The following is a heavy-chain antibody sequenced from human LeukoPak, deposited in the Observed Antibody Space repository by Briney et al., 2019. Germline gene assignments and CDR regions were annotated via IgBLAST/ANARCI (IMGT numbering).Heavy chain of an antibody. J-gene: IGHJ4*02. CDR3: ASPGYCSGGSCPPSY. V-gene: IGHV1-2*02. CDR1: GYTFTGYY. D-gene: IGHD2-15*01. Sequence: ASVKVSCKASGYTFTGYYMHWVRQAPGQGLGWMGWINPNSGGTNYAQKFQGRVTMTRDTSISTAYMELSRLRSDDTAVYYCASPGYCSGGSCPPSYWGQGTLVTVSS. CDR2: INPNSGGT.